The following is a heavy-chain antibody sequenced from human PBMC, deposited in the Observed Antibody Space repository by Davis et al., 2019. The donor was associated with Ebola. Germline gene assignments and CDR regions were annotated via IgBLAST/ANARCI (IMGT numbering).Heavy chain of an antibody. D-gene: IGHD4-17*01. J-gene: IGHJ5*02. Sequence: SETLSLTCSVSGGSISSYYWSWIRQPPGKGLEWLGYIHYSGSTNYNPSLKSRVTISVDTSKSQFSLKLSSVTAADTAVYYCASQTVTTGWFDPWGQGTLVTVSS. CDR2: IHYSGST. CDR3: ASQTVTTGWFDP. CDR1: GGSISSYY. V-gene: IGHV4-59*08.